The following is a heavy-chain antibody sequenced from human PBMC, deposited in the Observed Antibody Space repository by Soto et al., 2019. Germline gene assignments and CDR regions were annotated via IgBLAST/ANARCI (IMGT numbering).Heavy chain of an antibody. CDR3: ARRLWNYYFDP. Sequence: SETLSLTCSVSGGSINSRSYSWGWIRQPPGKRLEWIGTFYNNENPNYNPSLKSRVTISVDTSKNQFSLKLSSVTAADTAVYYCARRLWNYYFDPWGQGSLVTVSS. CDR1: GGSINSRSYS. J-gene: IGHJ5*02. CDR2: FYNNENP. V-gene: IGHV4-39*01. D-gene: IGHD1-7*01.